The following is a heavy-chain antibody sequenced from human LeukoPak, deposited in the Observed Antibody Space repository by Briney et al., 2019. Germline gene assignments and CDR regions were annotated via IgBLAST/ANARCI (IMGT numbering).Heavy chain of an antibody. CDR2: IKQDGSEK. CDR1: GFTFSSYA. D-gene: IGHD5-18*01. V-gene: IGHV3-7*01. Sequence: PGGSLRLSCAASGFTFSSYAMSWVRQAPGKGLEWVANIKQDGSEKYYVDSVKGRFTISRDNAKNSLYLQMNSLRAEDTAVYYCARGYSYGPFDYWGQGTLVTVSS. CDR3: ARGYSYGPFDY. J-gene: IGHJ4*02.